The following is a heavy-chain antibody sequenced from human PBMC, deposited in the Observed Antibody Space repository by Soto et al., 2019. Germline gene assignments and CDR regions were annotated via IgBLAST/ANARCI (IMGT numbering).Heavy chain of an antibody. CDR1: GGTFSSYA. V-gene: IGHV1-69*13. J-gene: IGHJ6*02. Sequence: SVKVSCKASGGTFSSYAISWVRQAPGQGLEWMGGIIPIFGTANYAQKFQGRVTITADESTSTAYMELSSLRSEDTAVYYCARGDYGSGSSDYYYYGMDVWGHGTTVTVS. CDR3: ARGDYGSGSSDYYYYGMDV. CDR2: IIPIFGTA. D-gene: IGHD3-10*01.